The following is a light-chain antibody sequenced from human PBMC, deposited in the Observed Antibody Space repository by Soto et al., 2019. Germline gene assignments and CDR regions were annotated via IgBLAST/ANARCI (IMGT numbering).Light chain of an antibody. J-gene: IGKJ2*01. CDR1: QSISSY. V-gene: IGKV1-39*01. CDR2: AAS. Sequence: DIQMTQSPSSLSASVGDRVTITCRASQSISSYLNWYQQKPGKAPNLLIYAASSLQSGDPSRFSGSGSGTDFTLTISSLQPEDFATYYCQQSYSTQYTFGQGTKLEIK. CDR3: QQSYSTQYT.